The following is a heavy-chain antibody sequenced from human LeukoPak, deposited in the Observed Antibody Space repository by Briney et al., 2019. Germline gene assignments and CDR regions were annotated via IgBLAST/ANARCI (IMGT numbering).Heavy chain of an antibody. CDR2: ISAYTGDT. J-gene: IGHJ4*02. V-gene: IGHV1-18*04. Sequence: ASVKVSCKASGYTFTSYYMHWVRQAPGQGLEWMGWISAYTGDTSYAQKLQGRVTMTTDTSTSTAYMELRSLRSDDTAVYYCARTPRYDFWSGYLFDYWGQGTLVTVSS. CDR3: ARTPRYDFWSGYLFDY. D-gene: IGHD3-3*01. CDR1: GYTFTSYY.